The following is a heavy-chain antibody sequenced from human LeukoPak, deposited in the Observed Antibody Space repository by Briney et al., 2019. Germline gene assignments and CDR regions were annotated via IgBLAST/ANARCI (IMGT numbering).Heavy chain of an antibody. CDR2: IYSGGST. CDR1: GFTVSSSY. J-gene: IGHJ5*01. CDR3: VRVREAVDNWFDS. V-gene: IGHV3-53*01. Sequence: GGSLRLSCAASGFTVSSSYMSGVRQAPGKGLEWVSVIYSGGSTYYADSVKGRSTISRDNSKNTLYLQMNSLRAEDTAVYYCVRVREAVDNWFDSWGQGTLVTVSS. D-gene: IGHD1-26*01.